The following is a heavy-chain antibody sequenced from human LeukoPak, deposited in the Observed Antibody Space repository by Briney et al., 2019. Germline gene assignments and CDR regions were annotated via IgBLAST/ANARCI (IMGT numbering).Heavy chain of an antibody. CDR2: IYYSGST. CDR3: ARAMYYYDSSGYYRSVIMDY. J-gene: IGHJ4*02. Sequence: SQTLSLTCTVSGGSISSGGYYWSWIRQHPGKGLEWIGYIYYSGSTYYKPSLKSRVTISVDTSKTQFSLRLSSVTAADTAVYYCARAMYYYDSSGYYRSVIMDYWDQGTLVTVSS. V-gene: IGHV4-31*03. D-gene: IGHD3-22*01. CDR1: GGSISSGGYY.